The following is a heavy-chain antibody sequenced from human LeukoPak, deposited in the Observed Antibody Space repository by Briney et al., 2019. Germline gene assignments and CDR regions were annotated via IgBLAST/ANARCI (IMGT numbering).Heavy chain of an antibody. CDR1: GGAISPYY. CDR3: ARGRWRIDY. Sequence: SETLSLTCTVSGGAISPYYWTWIRQPPGKGLEWIEYIYYSGSTNYNPSLKSRVTISVDTSKNQFSLKLTSVTAADTAVYYCARGRWRIDYWGQGTLVTVSS. V-gene: IGHV4-59*01. J-gene: IGHJ4*02. CDR2: IYYSGST. D-gene: IGHD4-23*01.